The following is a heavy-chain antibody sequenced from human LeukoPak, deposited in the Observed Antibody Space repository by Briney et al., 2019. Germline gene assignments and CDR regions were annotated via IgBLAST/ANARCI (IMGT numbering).Heavy chain of an antibody. CDR2: INPSGGST. CDR3: VRDGLNWNYDY. CDR1: GYTFTSYY. V-gene: IGHV1-46*01. J-gene: IGHJ4*02. D-gene: IGHD1-7*01. Sequence: ASVKVSCKASGYTFTSYYMHWVRQAPGQGLEWMGIINPSGGSTSYAQKFQGRVTMTRDTSTSTVYMELSRLRSDDTAVYYCVRDGLNWNYDYWGQGTLVAVSS.